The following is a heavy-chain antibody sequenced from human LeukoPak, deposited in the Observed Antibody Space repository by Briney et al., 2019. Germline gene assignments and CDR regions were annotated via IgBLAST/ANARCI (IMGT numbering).Heavy chain of an antibody. V-gene: IGHV6-1*01. CDR2: TYYRSNWYN. Sequence: PSQTLSLTCAISGDSVSSNSAAWNWIRQSPSRGLEWLGRTYYRSNWYNDYAVSVKSRITINPDTSKNQFSLQLNSVTPEDTAVYYCARDPVSTHLVPAAINGGLFDYWGQGTLVTVSS. CDR1: GDSVSSNSAA. D-gene: IGHD2-2*01. J-gene: IGHJ4*02. CDR3: ARDPVSTHLVPAAINGGLFDY.